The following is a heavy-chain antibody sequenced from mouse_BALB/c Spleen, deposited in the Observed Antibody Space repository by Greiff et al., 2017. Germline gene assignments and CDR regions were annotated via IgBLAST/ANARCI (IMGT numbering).Heavy chain of an antibody. Sequence: QVHVKQSGAELMKPGASVKISCKATGYTFSSYWIEWVKQRPGHGLEWIGEILPGSGSTNYNEKFKGKATFTADTSSNTAYMQLSSLTSEDSAVYYCARNDYDCGNYYAMDYWGQGTSVTVSS. CDR3: ARNDYDCGNYYAMDY. D-gene: IGHD2-4*01. CDR1: GYTFSSYW. CDR2: ILPGSGST. J-gene: IGHJ4*01. V-gene: IGHV1-9*01.